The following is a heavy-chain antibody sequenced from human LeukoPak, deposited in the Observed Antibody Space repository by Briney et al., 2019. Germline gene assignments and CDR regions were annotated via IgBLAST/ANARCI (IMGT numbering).Heavy chain of an antibody. D-gene: IGHD3-10*01. Sequence: GGSLRLSCAASGFTFSNYGLHWVRQAPGKGLEWVAFISYDGSNKYYADSVKGRFTISRDNSKNTLYLQMNSLRAEDTAVYYCATDFGVSMARGGKEWGQGTLVTVSS. J-gene: IGHJ4*02. CDR1: GFTFSNYG. CDR3: ATDFGVSMARGGKE. V-gene: IGHV3-30*03. CDR2: ISYDGSNK.